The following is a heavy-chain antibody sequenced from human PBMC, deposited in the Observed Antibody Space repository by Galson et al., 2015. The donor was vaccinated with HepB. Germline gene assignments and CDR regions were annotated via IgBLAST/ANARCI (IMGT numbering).Heavy chain of an antibody. Sequence: SLRLSCAASGFPFSNYAMHWVRQTPGKGPEWMTVILHDAHNKYYADSVEGRFTVSIDNSKITVYLQMNSLRPEDTAMYYCARRAGASGGFSFDYWGQGSLVTVSS. CDR1: GFPFSNYA. J-gene: IGHJ4*02. CDR3: ARRAGASGGFSFDY. D-gene: IGHD3-10*01. V-gene: IGHV3-30*03. CDR2: ILHDAHNK.